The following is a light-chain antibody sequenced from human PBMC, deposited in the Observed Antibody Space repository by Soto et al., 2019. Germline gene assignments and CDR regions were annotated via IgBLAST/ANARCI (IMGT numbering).Light chain of an antibody. J-gene: IGKJ3*01. Sequence: DIQMPQSPSSLSASVGARVTITCRASHNISSYLNWYQQQPGKPPTLLIYGAFHLQSRVPSRFSGTGSSTHFTLTISTLQPGDFATDYCQHTFYTPFTFGPGTTVDI. V-gene: IGKV1-39*01. CDR2: GAF. CDR1: HNISSY. CDR3: QHTFYTPFT.